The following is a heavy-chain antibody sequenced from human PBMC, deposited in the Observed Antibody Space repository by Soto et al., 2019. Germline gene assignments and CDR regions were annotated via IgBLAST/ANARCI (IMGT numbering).Heavy chain of an antibody. CDR3: ARGGYCSGGSCSGWFDS. V-gene: IGHV4-4*02. Sequence: QVQLQESGPGLVKPSETLSLTCAVSGVSLTTNNWWTCGRQAPGKGLEWVGEIYQTGNTNYNPSLNSRVIASLDKSKNQFFLKLTAVTAADTAIYYCARGGYCSGGSCSGWFDSWGQGTLVTVSS. D-gene: IGHD2-15*01. J-gene: IGHJ5*01. CDR1: GVSLTTNNW. CDR2: IYQTGNT.